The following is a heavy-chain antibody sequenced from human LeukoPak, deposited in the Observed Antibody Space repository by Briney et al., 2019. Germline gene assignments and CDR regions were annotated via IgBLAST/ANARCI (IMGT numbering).Heavy chain of an antibody. J-gene: IGHJ4*02. CDR1: GFTFSSYA. Sequence: GGSLRLSCAASGFTFSSYAMSWVRQPPGKGLEWVSAISGIGGATYYADSMKGRFTISRDNSKNTLYLQMISLRAEDTAVYYCAKVNDFWSGHFDYWGQGTLVTVSS. D-gene: IGHD3-3*01. CDR3: AKVNDFWSGHFDY. CDR2: ISGIGGAT. V-gene: IGHV3-23*01.